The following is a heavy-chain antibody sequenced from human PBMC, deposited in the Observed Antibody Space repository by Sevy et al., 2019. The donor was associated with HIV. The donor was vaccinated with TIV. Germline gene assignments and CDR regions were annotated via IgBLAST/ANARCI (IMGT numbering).Heavy chain of an antibody. CDR1: GGTFSKYA. Sequence: ASVKVSCKASGGTFSKYAITWVRQAPGQGLEWMEGIIPIFGTANYAQKFQGRVTITADESTSTAYMELSSLRSEDTAVYYCARDRGFSSTSEYGMDVWCQGTTVTVSS. J-gene: IGHJ6*02. CDR2: IIPIFGTA. D-gene: IGHD2-2*01. CDR3: ARDRGFSSTSEYGMDV. V-gene: IGHV1-69*13.